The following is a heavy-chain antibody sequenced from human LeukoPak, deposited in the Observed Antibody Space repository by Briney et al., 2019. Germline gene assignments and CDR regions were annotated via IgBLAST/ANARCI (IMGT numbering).Heavy chain of an antibody. V-gene: IGHV4-34*01. D-gene: IGHD6-13*01. CDR1: GGSFSGYY. J-gene: IGHJ4*02. CDR3: ARGSLSYSSSWFDY. CDR2: INHSGST. Sequence: PSETLSLTCAVYGGSFSGYYWSWIRQPPGKGLEWIGEINHSGSTNYNPSLKSRVTISVDTSKNQFSLKLSSVTAADTAVYYCARGSLSYSSSWFDYWGQGTLVTVSS.